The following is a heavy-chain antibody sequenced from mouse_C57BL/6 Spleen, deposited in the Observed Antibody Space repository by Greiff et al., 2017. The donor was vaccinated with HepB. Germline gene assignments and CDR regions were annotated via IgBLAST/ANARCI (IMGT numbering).Heavy chain of an antibody. J-gene: IGHJ2*01. CDR2: ISSGSSTI. Sequence: DVKLVESGGGLVKPGGSLKLSCAASGFTFSDYGMHWVRQAPEKGLEWVAYISSGSSTIYYADTVKGRFTISRDNAKNNLFLQMTSLRSEDPAMYYCATLGPPFDYWGQGTTLTVSS. CDR1: GFTFSDYG. V-gene: IGHV5-17*01. D-gene: IGHD4-1*01. CDR3: ATLGPPFDY.